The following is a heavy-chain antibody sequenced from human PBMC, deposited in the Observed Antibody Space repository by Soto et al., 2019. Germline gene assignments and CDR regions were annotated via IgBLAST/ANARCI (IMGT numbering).Heavy chain of an antibody. V-gene: IGHV3-30-3*01. D-gene: IGHD2-15*01. Sequence: QVQLVESGGGVVQPGRSLRLSCAASGFTFSSYAMHWVRQAPGKGLEWVAVISYDGSNKYYADSVKGRFTISRDNSKNTLYLQMNSLRAEDTAVYYCARDVDCSGGSCYSRGGYFDYWGQGTLVTVSS. CDR1: GFTFSSYA. J-gene: IGHJ4*02. CDR2: ISYDGSNK. CDR3: ARDVDCSGGSCYSRGGYFDY.